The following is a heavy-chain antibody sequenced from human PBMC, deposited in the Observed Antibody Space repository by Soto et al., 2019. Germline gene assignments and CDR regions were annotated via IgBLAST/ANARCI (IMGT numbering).Heavy chain of an antibody. CDR3: ARVLTAYDAFDI. Sequence: GGSLRLSCAASGFTVSSNYMSWVRQAPGKGLEWVSVIYSGGSTYYADSVKGRFTISRDNSKNTLYLQMNSLRAEDTAVYYCARVLTAYDAFDIWGQGTMVTVSS. CDR1: GFTVSSNY. J-gene: IGHJ3*02. V-gene: IGHV3-66*01. D-gene: IGHD5-12*01. CDR2: IYSGGST.